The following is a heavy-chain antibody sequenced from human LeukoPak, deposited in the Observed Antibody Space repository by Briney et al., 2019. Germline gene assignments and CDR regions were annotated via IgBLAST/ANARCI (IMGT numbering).Heavy chain of an antibody. Sequence: PGGSLRLSCAASRFTFSSYAMSWVRQAPGKGLEWVSAISGSGGSTFYADSVKGRFTIPRDNSKNTLKLKMNSLRAEDTAVYYCAKDSGYDSSYYYYMDVWGKGTTVTVSS. D-gene: IGHD5-12*01. CDR2: ISGSGGST. CDR3: AKDSGYDSSYYYYMDV. V-gene: IGHV3-23*01. CDR1: RFTFSSYA. J-gene: IGHJ6*03.